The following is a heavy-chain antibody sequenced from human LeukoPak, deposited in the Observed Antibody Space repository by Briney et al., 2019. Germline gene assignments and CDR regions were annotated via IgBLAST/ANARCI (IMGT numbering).Heavy chain of an antibody. Sequence: PSETLSLTCAIPGGSINNYYWSWIRQPPGKGLEWIGYIYYSGTTNYSPSLNSRVNISLDTAKNQFSLRLSSVTAADTAVYYCARQTAKNVDTARFDSWGQGTLVTVSS. D-gene: IGHD5-18*01. CDR2: IYYSGTT. V-gene: IGHV4-59*08. CDR3: ARQTAKNVDTARFDS. CDR1: GGSINNYY. J-gene: IGHJ4*02.